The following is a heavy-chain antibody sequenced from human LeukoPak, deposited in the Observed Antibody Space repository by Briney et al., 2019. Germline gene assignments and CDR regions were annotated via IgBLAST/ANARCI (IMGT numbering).Heavy chain of an antibody. D-gene: IGHD2-21*01. CDR3: ARRFLNSHPIYYYMDV. V-gene: IGHV1-18*01. J-gene: IGHJ6*03. Sequence: ASVKVSCKASGYNFLNYGISWVRQAPGQGLEWMGWISGKTGNINYAQKFQARATMTRDTSTSTAYMELWSLRSDDTAVYFCARRFLNSHPIYYYMDVWAKGTTVIVSS. CDR1: GYNFLNYG. CDR2: ISGKTGNI.